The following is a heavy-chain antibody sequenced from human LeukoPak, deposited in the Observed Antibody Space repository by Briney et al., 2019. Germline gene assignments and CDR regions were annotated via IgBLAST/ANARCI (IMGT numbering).Heavy chain of an antibody. V-gene: IGHV4-30-4*01. CDR1: GGSISSGDYY. D-gene: IGHD3-10*01. CDR3: ASSMVRGVIFDY. CDR2: IYYSGST. J-gene: IGHJ4*02. Sequence: PSETLSLTCTVSGGSISSGDYYWSWIRQPPGKGLEWIGYIYYSGSTYYNPSLKSRVTISVDTSKNQFSLKLSSVTVADTAVYYCASSMVRGVIFDYWGQGTLVTVSS.